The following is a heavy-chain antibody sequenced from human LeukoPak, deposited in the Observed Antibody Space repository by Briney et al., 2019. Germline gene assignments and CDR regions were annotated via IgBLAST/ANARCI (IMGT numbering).Heavy chain of an antibody. CDR1: GFTFSSYW. Sequence: GGSLRLSCAASGFTFSSYWMHWVRQAPGKGLVWVSRINSDGSSTTYADSVKGRFTISRDNAKDSLYLQMNSLRAEDMALYYCAKDITPRYDSSGYQGSYFDYWGQGTLVTVSS. CDR3: AKDITPRYDSSGYQGSYFDY. V-gene: IGHV3-74*01. D-gene: IGHD3-22*01. CDR2: INSDGSST. J-gene: IGHJ4*02.